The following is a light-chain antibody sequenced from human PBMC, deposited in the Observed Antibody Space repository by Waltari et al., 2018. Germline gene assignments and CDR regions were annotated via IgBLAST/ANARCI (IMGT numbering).Light chain of an antibody. CDR3: QQYNSYLWT. Sequence: DIQMTQSPSTLSASVRDRVTITCRARQSISSWLAWYQQKPGKAPKLLIYDASSLESGVPSRFSGSGSGTEFTLTISSLQPDDFATYYCQQYNSYLWTFGQGTKVEIK. CDR1: QSISSW. V-gene: IGKV1-5*01. J-gene: IGKJ1*01. CDR2: DAS.